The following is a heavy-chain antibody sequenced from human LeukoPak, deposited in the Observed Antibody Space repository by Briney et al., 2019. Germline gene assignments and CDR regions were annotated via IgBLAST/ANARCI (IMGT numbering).Heavy chain of an antibody. V-gene: IGHV3-23*05. D-gene: IGHD1-26*01. CDR2: IYTNHNT. CDR3: AHLVWEYVGGLDV. Sequence: GGSLRLSCAASGFIFRKYGMNWVRQAPGKGLEWVSGIYTNHNTRYADSVKGRFTISRDNSKNTVYLQRDSLRMEDTAVYYCAHLVWEYVGGLDVWGQGTTVTVSS. J-gene: IGHJ6*02. CDR1: GFIFRKYG.